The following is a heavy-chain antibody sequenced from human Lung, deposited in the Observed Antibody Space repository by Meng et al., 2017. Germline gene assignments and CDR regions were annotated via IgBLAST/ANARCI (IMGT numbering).Heavy chain of an antibody. CDR2: IYHSGST. V-gene: IGHV4-4*02. CDR3: ARGSITMVRGVSVFDP. CDR1: GGSISSSNW. Sequence: QGEVRGSGPGLVEPSGTLSLTCAVSGGSISSSNWWSWVRQPPGKGLEWIGEIYHSGSTNYNPSLKSRVTISVDKSKNQFSLKLSSVTAADTAVYYCARGSITMVRGVSVFDPWGQGTLVTVSS. J-gene: IGHJ5*02. D-gene: IGHD3-10*01.